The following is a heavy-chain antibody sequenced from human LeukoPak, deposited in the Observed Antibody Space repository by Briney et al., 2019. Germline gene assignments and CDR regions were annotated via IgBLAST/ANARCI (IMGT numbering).Heavy chain of an antibody. CDR3: ARDPGGMATITGFDY. J-gene: IGHJ4*02. V-gene: IGHV4-59*01. CDR1: GGSITRYY. D-gene: IGHD5-24*01. CDR2: IYYSGST. Sequence: SETLSLTCTVSGGSITRYYWNWIRQPPGKGLEWIGYIYYSGSTNYNPSLKSRVTISVDTSKNQFSLKLSSVTAADTAVYYCARDPGGMATITGFDYWGQGTLVTVSS.